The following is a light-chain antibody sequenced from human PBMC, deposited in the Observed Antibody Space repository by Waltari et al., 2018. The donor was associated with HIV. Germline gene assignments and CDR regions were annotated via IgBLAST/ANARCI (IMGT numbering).Light chain of an antibody. CDR1: QDISTS. V-gene: IGKV1-12*01. Sequence: DIQMAQSPSNVSAFVGGTVTITCRASQDISTSLAWYQFKLGRAPKLLIYSAFRLEPGVASRFGGSGSGTEFTLTITSLQPEDFATYYCQQADSFPHTFGGGTRVAMK. CDR2: SAF. CDR3: QQADSFPHT. J-gene: IGKJ4*01.